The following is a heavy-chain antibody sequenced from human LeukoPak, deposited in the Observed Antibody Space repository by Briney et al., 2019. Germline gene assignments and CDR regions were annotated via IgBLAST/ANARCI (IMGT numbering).Heavy chain of an antibody. J-gene: IGHJ6*03. CDR1: GGSICSYY. V-gene: IGHV4-59*01. Sequence: SEALSLTCTVSGGSICSYYWSWIRQPPGKGLEWIGYIYYSGSTNYNPSLKSRVTISVDTSKNQFSLKLSSVTAADTAVYYCARGGYYAPYYYYMDVWGKGTTVTVSS. CDR3: ARGGYYAPYYYYMDV. CDR2: IYYSGST. D-gene: IGHD3-22*01.